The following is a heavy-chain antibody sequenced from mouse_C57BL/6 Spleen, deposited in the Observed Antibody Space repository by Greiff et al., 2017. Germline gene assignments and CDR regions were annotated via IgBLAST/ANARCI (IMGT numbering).Heavy chain of an antibody. CDR3: ARSRDYSFDY. Sequence: VQLQESGPELVKPGASVKISCKASGYAFSSSWMNWVKQRPGKGLEWIGRIYPGDGDTNYNGKFKGKATLTADKSSSTAYMQLSSLTSEDSAVYFCARSRDYSFDYWGQGTTLTVSS. CDR1: GYAFSSSW. J-gene: IGHJ2*01. CDR2: IYPGDGDT. V-gene: IGHV1-82*01.